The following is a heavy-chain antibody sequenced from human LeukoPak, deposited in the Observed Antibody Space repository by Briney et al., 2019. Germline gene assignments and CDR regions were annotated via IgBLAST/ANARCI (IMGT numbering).Heavy chain of an antibody. V-gene: IGHV1-8*02. Sequence: ASVKVSCKASGYTFTGYYMHWVRQAPGQGLEWMGWMNPNSGNTGYAQKFQGRVTMTRNTSISTAYMELSSLRSEDTAVYYCARSRSGSCDYWGQGTLVTVSS. CDR1: GYTFTGYY. CDR2: MNPNSGNT. CDR3: ARSRSGSCDY. J-gene: IGHJ4*02. D-gene: IGHD3-10*01.